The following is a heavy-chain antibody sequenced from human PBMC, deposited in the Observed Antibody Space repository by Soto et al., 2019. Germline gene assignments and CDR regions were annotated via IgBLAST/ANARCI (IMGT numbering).Heavy chain of an antibody. D-gene: IGHD6-13*01. CDR3: ARVSAPQYSSSPYYFDY. CDR1: GYTFTSYG. Sequence: ASVKVSCKASGYTFTSYGISWVRQAPGQGLEWMGWISAGNGNTKYSQKSQGRVTITRDTSASTAYMELSSLRSEDTAVYYCARVSAPQYSSSPYYFDYWGQGTLVTVSS. CDR2: ISAGNGNT. J-gene: IGHJ4*02. V-gene: IGHV1-18*01.